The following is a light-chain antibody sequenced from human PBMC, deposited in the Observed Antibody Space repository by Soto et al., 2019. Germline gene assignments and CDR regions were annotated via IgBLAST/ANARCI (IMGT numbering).Light chain of an antibody. J-gene: IGKJ5*01. CDR1: QGIRND. Sequence: DIQMTQSPSSLSASVGGRVSLTCRASQGIRNDLGWYQQKPGKAPKRLIYAASTLQSGVPLSFSGSGSGTSFTLTISSLQPEDFATYYCQQLLSYPITFGQGTRLEIK. V-gene: IGKV1-17*01. CDR3: QQLLSYPIT. CDR2: AAS.